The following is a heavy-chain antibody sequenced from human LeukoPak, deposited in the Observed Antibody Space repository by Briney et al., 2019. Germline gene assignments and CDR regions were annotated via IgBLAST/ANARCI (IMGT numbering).Heavy chain of an antibody. Sequence: SETLSLTCTVSGGSISSYYWSWIRQPPGKGLEWIGYIYYSGSTNYNPALKSRFTITVDTSKNQLSLKLSSVTAADTAVYYCARVVYYYDSSGYYSSAGGDWFDPWGQGTLVTVSS. CDR3: ARVVYYYDSSGYYSSAGGDWFDP. CDR2: IYYSGST. D-gene: IGHD3-22*01. J-gene: IGHJ5*02. V-gene: IGHV4-59*08. CDR1: GGSISSYY.